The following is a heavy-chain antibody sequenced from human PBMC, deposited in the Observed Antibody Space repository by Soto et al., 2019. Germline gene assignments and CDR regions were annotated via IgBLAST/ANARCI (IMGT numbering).Heavy chain of an antibody. V-gene: IGHV3-21*01. CDR3: ARDRGYGGNYVFDF. Sequence: GGSLRLSCAASGFTFSSHSMNWVRQAPGKGLEWVSSISSSSSYIYYADSVKGRFTISRDNAKNSLYLQMNTLRAEDTATYYCARDRGYGGNYVFDFWGLGTLVTVSS. CDR2: ISSSSSYI. CDR1: GFTFSSHS. J-gene: IGHJ4*02. D-gene: IGHD4-4*01.